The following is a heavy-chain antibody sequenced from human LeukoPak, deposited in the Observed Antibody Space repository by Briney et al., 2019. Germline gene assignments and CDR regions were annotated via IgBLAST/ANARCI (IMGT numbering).Heavy chain of an antibody. D-gene: IGHD2-15*01. Sequence: PGGSLRLSCAASGFTFSSYAMSWVRQAPGKGLEWVSAISGSGGSTYYADSVKGRFTISRDNSKNTLYLQMNSLRAEDTAVYYCAKDLKYCSGGSCRINYLDYWGQGTLVTVSS. CDR2: ISGSGGST. V-gene: IGHV3-23*01. CDR1: GFTFSSYA. CDR3: AKDLKYCSGGSCRINYLDY. J-gene: IGHJ4*02.